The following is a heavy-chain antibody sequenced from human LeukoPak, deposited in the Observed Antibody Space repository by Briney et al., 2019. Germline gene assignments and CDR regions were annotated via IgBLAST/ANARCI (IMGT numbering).Heavy chain of an antibody. Sequence: PGGSLRLSCAASGFTFTNAWMNWVRQAPGKGLEWVSFISKTSAKIYYGDSVRGRFTISRDNAKNSIHLQMGSLRVEDTAVYYCVRGDGDLFDFWGQGTLVSVSS. CDR1: GFTFTNAW. CDR3: VRGDGDLFDF. CDR2: ISKTSAKI. D-gene: IGHD4-17*01. J-gene: IGHJ4*02. V-gene: IGHV3-21*06.